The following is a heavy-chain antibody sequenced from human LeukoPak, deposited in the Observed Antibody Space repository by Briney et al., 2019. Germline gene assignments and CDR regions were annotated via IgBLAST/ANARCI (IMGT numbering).Heavy chain of an antibody. CDR1: GGTFSSYA. D-gene: IGHD1-26*01. Sequence: SVKVSCKASGGTFSSYAISWVRQAPGQGLEWMGGIIPIFGTANYAQKFQGRVTITTDESTSTAYMELSSLRSEDTAVYYCARSYLPSYSGSYYFEGWAQGTLVTVSA. CDR2: IIPIFGTA. J-gene: IGHJ4*02. CDR3: ARSYLPSYSGSYYFEG. V-gene: IGHV1-69*05.